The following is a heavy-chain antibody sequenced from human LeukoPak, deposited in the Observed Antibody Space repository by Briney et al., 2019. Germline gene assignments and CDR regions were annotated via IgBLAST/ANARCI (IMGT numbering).Heavy chain of an antibody. CDR1: GYTFTAYY. V-gene: IGHV1-2*02. CDR2: INPNSGGT. D-gene: IGHD3-10*01. Sequence: ASVKVSCKASGYTFTAYYIHWVRQGPGQGLEWMGWINPNSGGTVYAQSFQGRVTMTRDTSITTAYMELSRLTSDDTAFYYCARIVSSGSFYGYWGQGTLVTVSS. CDR3: ARIVSSGSFYGY. J-gene: IGHJ4*02.